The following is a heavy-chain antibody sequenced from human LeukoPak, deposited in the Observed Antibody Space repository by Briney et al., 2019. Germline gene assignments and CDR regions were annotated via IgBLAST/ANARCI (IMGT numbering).Heavy chain of an antibody. CDR3: AKFGYCSSTSCYADAFDI. CDR1: GFTFSSYG. J-gene: IGHJ3*02. CDR2: ISGSGGST. D-gene: IGHD2-2*01. V-gene: IGHV3-23*01. Sequence: GGSLRLSCAASGFTFSSYGMSWVRQAPGKGLEWVSAISGSGGSTYYADSVKGRFTISRDNSKNTLYLQMNSLRAEDTAVYYCAKFGYCSSTSCYADAFDIWGQGTMVTVSS.